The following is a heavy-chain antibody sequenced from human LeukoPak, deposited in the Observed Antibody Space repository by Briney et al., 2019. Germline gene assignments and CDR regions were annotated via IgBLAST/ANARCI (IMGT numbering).Heavy chain of an antibody. V-gene: IGHV1-58*02. Sequence: ASVKVSCKASGFTFTRSAMQWVRQARGQRREWIGGIVVGSGNTNYAQTFQERVTITRDMSTSTAYMELSSLRSEDTAVYYCAAADYYDSSGYYPYAFHIWGQGTMVTVSS. D-gene: IGHD3-22*01. J-gene: IGHJ3*02. CDR3: AAADYYDSSGYYPYAFHI. CDR2: IVVGSGNT. CDR1: GFTFTRSA.